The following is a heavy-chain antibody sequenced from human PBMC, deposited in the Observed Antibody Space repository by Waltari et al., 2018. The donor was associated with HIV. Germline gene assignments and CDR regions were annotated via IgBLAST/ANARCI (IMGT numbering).Heavy chain of an antibody. J-gene: IGHJ5*02. CDR1: GGSFDEYY. V-gene: IGHV4-34*01. CDR3: ARTYKRITLFEIIRELSWFDP. CDR2: RNNIWTT. Sequence: QVQLQQWGAGLLKPSETLSLTCAIYGGSFDEYYWAWLRQTPEKGLDGLGDRNNIWTTTYNPSAKSRVTVSIDTSKNQFALNLRSVTAADTAVYYCARTYKRITLFEIIRELSWFDPWGQGTLVTVSS. D-gene: IGHD1-7*01.